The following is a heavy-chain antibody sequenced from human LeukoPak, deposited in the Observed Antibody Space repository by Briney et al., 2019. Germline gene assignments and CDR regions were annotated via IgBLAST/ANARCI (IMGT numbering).Heavy chain of an antibody. V-gene: IGHV1-8*01. Sequence: ASVKVSCKASGYTFTSYDINWVRQATGQGLEWMGWMNPNSGNTGYAQKFQGRVTMTRNTSISTAYMELSSLRSEDTAVYYCAGGRRYDFWSGLRPITPYYYYYGMDVWGQGTTVTVSS. CDR2: MNPNSGNT. CDR3: AGGRRYDFWSGLRPITPYYYYYGMDV. D-gene: IGHD3-3*01. J-gene: IGHJ6*02. CDR1: GYTFTSYD.